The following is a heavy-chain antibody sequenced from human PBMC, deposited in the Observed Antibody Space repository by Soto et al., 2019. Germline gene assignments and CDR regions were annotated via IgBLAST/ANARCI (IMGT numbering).Heavy chain of an antibody. CDR3: ARQAGIYVGPTGAVDN. Sequence: KPSETLSLTCTVSGGSISSSSYYWGWIRQPPGKGLEWFGSIFYSGSTYHNPSLRSRVTISVDTSKNQFSLRLSSVTAADTAVYYCARQAGIYVGPTGAVDNWGQGTLVTVYS. V-gene: IGHV4-39*01. CDR1: GGSISSSSYY. D-gene: IGHD1-26*01. J-gene: IGHJ4*02. CDR2: IFYSGST.